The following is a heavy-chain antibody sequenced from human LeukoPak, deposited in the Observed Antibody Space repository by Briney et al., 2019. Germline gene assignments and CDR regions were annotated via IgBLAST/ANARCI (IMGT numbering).Heavy chain of an antibody. V-gene: IGHV3-23*01. CDR2: ISGSGGST. D-gene: IGHD6-13*01. CDR3: ANGPTYSSSWYYFDY. CDR1: GFTFSSYA. Sequence: GGSLRLSCAASGFTFSSYAMSWVRQAPGKGLEWVSSISGSGGSTYYADSVKGRFTISRDNSKNTLYLQMNSLKAEDTAVYYCANGPTYSSSWYYFDYWGQGTLVTVSS. J-gene: IGHJ4*02.